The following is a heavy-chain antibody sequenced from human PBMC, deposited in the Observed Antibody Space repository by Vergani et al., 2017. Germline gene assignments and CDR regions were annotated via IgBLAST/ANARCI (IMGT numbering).Heavy chain of an antibody. CDR1: GGSISSSSYY. CDR3: ARLMFRCPGAYYYYGMDV. J-gene: IGHJ6*02. CDR2: IYYSGST. D-gene: IGHD3-10*01. Sequence: QLQLQESGPGLVKPSETLSLTCTVSGGSISSSSYYWGWIRQPPGKGLEWIGSIYYSGSTYYNPSLKSRVTISVDTSKNQFSLKLSSVTAADTALYYCARLMFRCPGAYYYYGMDVWGQGTTVTVSS. V-gene: IGHV4-39*01.